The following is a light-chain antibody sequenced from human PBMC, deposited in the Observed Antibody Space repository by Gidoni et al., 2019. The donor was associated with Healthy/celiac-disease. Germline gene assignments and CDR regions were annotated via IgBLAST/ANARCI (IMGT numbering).Light chain of an antibody. CDR3: QQYNSYSPWT. Sequence: DIQMTQSPSTLSASLRDRVTITCRASQSISSWLAWYQQKPGKAPKPLIYKASSLESGVPSRFSGSGSGTEFTLTISSLQPDDFATYYCQQYNSYSPWTFGQGTKVEIK. J-gene: IGKJ1*01. V-gene: IGKV1-5*03. CDR2: KAS. CDR1: QSISSW.